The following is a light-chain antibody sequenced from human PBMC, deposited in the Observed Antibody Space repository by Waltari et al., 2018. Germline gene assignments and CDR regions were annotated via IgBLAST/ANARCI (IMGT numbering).Light chain of an antibody. CDR2: EAT. Sequence: QSALTQPAPVSGSPGQSLAVSCTGSSSEVGTYNLVSWYQQHPGKAPKLIIYEATKRPSGVSNRFSGSKSGNMASLTISGLQAEDEAEYYCCSFAGRSTWVFGTGTKVTVL. V-gene: IGLV2-23*01. CDR3: CSFAGRSTWV. J-gene: IGLJ1*01. CDR1: SSEVGTYNL.